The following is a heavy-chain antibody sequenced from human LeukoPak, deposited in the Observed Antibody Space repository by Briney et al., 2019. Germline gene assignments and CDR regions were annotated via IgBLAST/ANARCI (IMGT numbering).Heavy chain of an antibody. Sequence: GAAVRVSCKASGYTFTSYGIAWVRQAPGQGLEWMGWISTYNGNTNYSQKLQGRVTMTTDTSTSTAYMELRSLRSDDTAVYYCAGVVPAAMRYYYMDVWGKGTTVTVSS. D-gene: IGHD2-2*01. J-gene: IGHJ6*03. CDR3: AGVVPAAMRYYYMDV. CDR2: ISTYNGNT. CDR1: GYTFTSYG. V-gene: IGHV1-18*01.